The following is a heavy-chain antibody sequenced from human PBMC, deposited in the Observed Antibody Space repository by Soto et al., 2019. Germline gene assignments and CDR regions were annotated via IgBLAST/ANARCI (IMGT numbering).Heavy chain of an antibody. J-gene: IGHJ3*02. V-gene: IGHV3-30*18. CDR1: GFTFSSYG. CDR3: AKDAYFEYSSPLGAFDI. D-gene: IGHD6-6*01. Sequence: GGSLRLSCAASGFTFSSYGMHWVRQAPGKGLEWVAVISYDGSNKYYADSVKGRFTISRDNSKNSLYLQMNSLRAEDTAVYYCAKDAYFEYSSPLGAFDIWGQGTMVTVSS. CDR2: ISYDGSNK.